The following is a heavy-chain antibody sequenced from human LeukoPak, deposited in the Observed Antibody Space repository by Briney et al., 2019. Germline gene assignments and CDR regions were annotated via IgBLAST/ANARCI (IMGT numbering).Heavy chain of an antibody. D-gene: IGHD5-24*01. J-gene: IGHJ4*02. Sequence: PSETLSLTCTVSGYSISTGYYWDWIRQPPGKGLEWIGTFYHGGSTYYNPSLKSRVTISVDTSKNQFSLKLSSVTAADTAVYYCARVRDGYNSLYFDYWGQGTLVTVSS. CDR1: GYSISTGYY. V-gene: IGHV4-38-2*02. CDR2: FYHGGST. CDR3: ARVRDGYNSLYFDY.